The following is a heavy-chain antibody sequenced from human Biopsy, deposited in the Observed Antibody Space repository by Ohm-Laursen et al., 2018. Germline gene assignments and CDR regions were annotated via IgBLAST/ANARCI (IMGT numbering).Heavy chain of an antibody. D-gene: IGHD1-26*01. CDR3: PRVGAGAPSIDYFDY. V-gene: IGHV4-59*01. CDR2: IYYSGST. J-gene: IGHJ4*02. Sequence: SETLSLTSTVSGCSIGSIFWSWIRQPPGQGLEWVGYIYYSGSTNYNPSIRRRVTISVDRSKNQFSLELSSVTAADTAVYYWPRVGAGAPSIDYFDYWGQGALVTVSS. CDR1: GCSIGSIF.